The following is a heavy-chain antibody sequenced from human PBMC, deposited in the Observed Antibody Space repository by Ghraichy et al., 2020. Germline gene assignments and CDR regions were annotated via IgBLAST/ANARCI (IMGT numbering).Heavy chain of an antibody. Sequence: SETLSLTCTVSGGSISSNSYYWGWIRQPPGKGLEWIGSIYYSGNTYYNPSLKRRVTISEDTTKNQFSLMLSSGTAADTAVYYCERHEKVTGRRFDYWGQGTLITVSS. CDR3: ERHEKVTGRRFDY. CDR1: GGSISSNSYY. V-gene: IGHV4-39*01. J-gene: IGHJ4*02. CDR2: IYYSGNT. D-gene: IGHD5-18*01.